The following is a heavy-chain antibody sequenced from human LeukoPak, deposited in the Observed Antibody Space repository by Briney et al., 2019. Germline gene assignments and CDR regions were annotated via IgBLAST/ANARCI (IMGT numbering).Heavy chain of an antibody. CDR3: AGRLRSLDY. V-gene: IGHV4-39*07. CDR2: IYYSGST. J-gene: IGHJ4*02. Sequence: SETLSLTCTVSGGSISSSHYYWGWIRQPPGKGLEWIGSIYYSGSTNYNPSLKSRVTISVDTSKNQFSLKLSSLTAADTAVYYCAGRLRSLDYWGQGTLVTVSS. D-gene: IGHD4-17*01. CDR1: GGSISSSHYY.